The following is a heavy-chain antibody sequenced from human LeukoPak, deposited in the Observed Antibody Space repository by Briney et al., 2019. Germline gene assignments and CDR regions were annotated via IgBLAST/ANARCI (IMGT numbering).Heavy chain of an antibody. V-gene: IGHV4-39*01. CDR1: RGSISSRRDY. D-gene: IGHD1-26*01. J-gene: IGHJ4*02. CDR2: VYHSGST. Sequence: SETLSLTCTVSRGSISSRRDYWWAWIRQPPGQGLERIGSVYHSGSTYSNPSLKSRLTISVDTSKDQFSLNLTSVTAADTAVYYCARQRAGGTWAFDYWGQGTLLTVSS. CDR3: ARQRAGGTWAFDY.